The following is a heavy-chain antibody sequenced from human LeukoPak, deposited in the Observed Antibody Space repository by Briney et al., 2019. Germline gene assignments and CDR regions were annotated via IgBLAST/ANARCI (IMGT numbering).Heavy chain of an antibody. CDR3: AIYCSSTSCYENWFDP. CDR1: GFTVSSNY. V-gene: IGHV3-66*01. J-gene: IGHJ5*02. Sequence: PGGSLRPSCAASGFTVSSNYMSWVRQAPGKGLEWVSVIYSGGSTYYADSVKGRFTISRDNSKNSLYLQMNSLRAEDTAVYYCAIYCSSTSCYENWFDPWGQGTLVTVSS. D-gene: IGHD2-2*01. CDR2: IYSGGST.